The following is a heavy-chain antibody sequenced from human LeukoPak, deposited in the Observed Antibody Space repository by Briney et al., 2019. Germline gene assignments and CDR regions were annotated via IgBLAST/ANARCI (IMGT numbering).Heavy chain of an antibody. D-gene: IGHD3-22*01. Sequence: ASVKVSCKASGYTLIDYYIHWVRQAPGQGLEWMGRINPSSGGTNYAQKFQGRVTMTRDTSITTAYMELSRLRSDDTAVYYCARDDNSGYYSGPWGQGTLVTVSS. V-gene: IGHV1-2*06. J-gene: IGHJ5*02. CDR2: INPSSGGT. CDR1: GYTLIDYY. CDR3: ARDDNSGYYSGP.